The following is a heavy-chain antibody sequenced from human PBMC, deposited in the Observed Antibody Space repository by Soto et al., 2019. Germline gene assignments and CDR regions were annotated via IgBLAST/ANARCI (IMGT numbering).Heavy chain of an antibody. Sequence: SETLSLTCTVSGGSISSSSYYWGWIRQPPGKGLEWIGSIYYSGSTYYNPSLESRVTISVDTSKNQFSLKLSSVTAADTAVCYCAASGWAFDYWGQGTLVTVSS. D-gene: IGHD6-19*01. CDR2: IYYSGST. V-gene: IGHV4-39*01. CDR1: GGSISSSSYY. J-gene: IGHJ4*02. CDR3: AASGWAFDY.